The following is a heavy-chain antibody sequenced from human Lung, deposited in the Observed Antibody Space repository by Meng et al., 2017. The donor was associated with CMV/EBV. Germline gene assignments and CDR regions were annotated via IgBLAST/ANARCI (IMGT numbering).Heavy chain of an antibody. V-gene: IGHV4-34*01. CDR2: INHSGST. D-gene: IGHD2-2*01. Sequence: SETLSLXXAVYGGSFSGYYWSWIRQPPGKGLEWIGEINHSGSTNYNSSLKSRVTISVDTSKNQFSLKLSSVTAADTAVYYCARGTFPLIVVVPAAKGAVDYWGQGTLVTVSS. J-gene: IGHJ4*02. CDR3: ARGTFPLIVVVPAAKGAVDY. CDR1: GGSFSGYY.